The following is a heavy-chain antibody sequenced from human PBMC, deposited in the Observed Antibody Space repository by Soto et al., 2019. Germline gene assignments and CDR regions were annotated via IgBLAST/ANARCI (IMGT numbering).Heavy chain of an antibody. CDR2: IYSGGST. J-gene: IGHJ3*02. D-gene: IGHD4-17*01. V-gene: IGHV3-66*01. CDR3: ARESYGDYAWRAFDI. CDR1: GFTVSSNY. Sequence: GESLKISCAASGFTVSSNYMSWVRQAPGKGLEWVSVIYSGGSTYYADSVKGRFTISRDNSKNTLYLQMNSLRAEDTAVYYCARESYGDYAWRAFDIWGQGTMVTVSS.